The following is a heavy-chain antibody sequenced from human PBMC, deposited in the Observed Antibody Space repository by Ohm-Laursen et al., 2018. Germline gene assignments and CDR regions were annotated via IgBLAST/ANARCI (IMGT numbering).Heavy chain of an antibody. CDR3: ARDSGSDFDY. CDR2: IGTAGDT. Sequence: SLRLSCTASGFMFSTYDMHWVRQATGEGLEWVSGIGTAGDTYYQGSVKGRFTVSRENAKNSLYLQMNSLRSDDTAVYYCARDSGSDFDYWGQGTLVTVSS. V-gene: IGHV3-13*01. CDR1: GFMFSTYD. J-gene: IGHJ4*02. D-gene: IGHD1-26*01.